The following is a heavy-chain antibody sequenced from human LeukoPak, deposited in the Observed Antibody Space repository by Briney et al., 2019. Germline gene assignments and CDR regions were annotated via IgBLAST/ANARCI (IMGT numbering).Heavy chain of an antibody. D-gene: IGHD5-18*01. CDR1: GFNIEKYA. CDR2: ISAEGRT. Sequence: GGSLRLSCTASGFNIEKYAMHWVRQRPGKGLEWVGVISAEGRTDHADSVRGRFTISRDNSKNTVNLQMNRLRVEDTAIYYCAKDWIQFNRVFDCFDSWGQGTLVTVSS. CDR3: AKDWIQFNRVFDCFDS. J-gene: IGHJ4*02. V-gene: IGHV3-43*02.